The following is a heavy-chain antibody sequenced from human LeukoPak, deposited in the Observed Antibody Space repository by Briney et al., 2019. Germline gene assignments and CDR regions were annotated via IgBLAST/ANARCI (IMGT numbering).Heavy chain of an antibody. V-gene: IGHV3-21*01. CDR2: ISSSSSYI. J-gene: IGHJ4*02. Sequence: AGSLRLSCAASGFTFSSYSMNWVRQAPGKGLEWVSSISSSSSYIYYADSVKGRFTISRDNAKNSLYLQMNSLRAEDTAVYYCARDKNSGYGPYFDYWGQGTLVTVSS. CDR1: GFTFSSYS. D-gene: IGHD5-12*01. CDR3: ARDKNSGYGPYFDY.